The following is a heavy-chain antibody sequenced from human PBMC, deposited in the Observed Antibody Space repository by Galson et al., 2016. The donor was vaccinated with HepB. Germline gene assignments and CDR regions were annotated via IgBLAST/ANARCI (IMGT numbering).Heavy chain of an antibody. D-gene: IGHD4-23*01. Sequence: SLRLSCAASGLSFSNYYMSWIRQAPGEALQWISYISSSSRTIYYADSVKGRFTISRDNANNSLFLQMNSLGAEDTALYYCVRDRAYDYGGPRPPADAFDLWGPGAMVIVSS. CDR2: ISSSSRTI. V-gene: IGHV3-11*01. CDR3: VRDRAYDYGGPRPPADAFDL. CDR1: GLSFSNYY. J-gene: IGHJ3*01.